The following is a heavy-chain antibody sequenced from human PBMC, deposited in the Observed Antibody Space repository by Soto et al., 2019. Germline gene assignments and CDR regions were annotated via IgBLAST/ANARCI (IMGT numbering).Heavy chain of an antibody. D-gene: IGHD3-3*01. CDR1: GYTFSDYA. J-gene: IGHJ5*02. Sequence: GASVKVSCKASGYTFSDYAMHWVRQAPGQRPEWMGWLNVDNGDSKYSQKFQGRVTLTRDTSATTAYMELSSLRSDDTAVYYCASLRYDFCTGYYPLSWGQGILVAVSS. CDR2: LNVDNGDS. V-gene: IGHV1-3*01. CDR3: ASLRYDFCTGYYPLS.